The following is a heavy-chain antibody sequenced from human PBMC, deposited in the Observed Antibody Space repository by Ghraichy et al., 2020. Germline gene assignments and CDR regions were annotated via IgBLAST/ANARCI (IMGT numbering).Heavy chain of an antibody. D-gene: IGHD3-22*01. J-gene: IGHJ5*01. V-gene: IGHV3-48*04. CDR2: ISSSSSTI. CDR3: ARDGDSSGYYLGWFDS. Sequence: YISSSSSTIYYADSVKGRFTISRDNAKNSLYLQMNSLRAEDAAVYYCARDGDSSGYYLGWFDSWGKGTLITV.